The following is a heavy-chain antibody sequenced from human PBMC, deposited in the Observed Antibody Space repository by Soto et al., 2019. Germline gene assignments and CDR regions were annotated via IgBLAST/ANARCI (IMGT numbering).Heavy chain of an antibody. CDR1: GGSISSSSYY. D-gene: IGHD6-13*01. CDR3: ARRIAAAGHYFDY. V-gene: IGHV4-39*01. J-gene: IGHJ4*02. Sequence: SETLSLTCTVSGGSISSSSYYWGWIRQPPGKGLEWIESFSYRGSTYYNPSLKSRVTISADTSKNQFSLNLSSVTATDTAVYYCARRIAAAGHYFDYWGQGTLVTVSS. CDR2: FSYRGST.